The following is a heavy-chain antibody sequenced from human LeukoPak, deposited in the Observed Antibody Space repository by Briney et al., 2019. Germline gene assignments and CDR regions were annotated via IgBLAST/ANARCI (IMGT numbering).Heavy chain of an antibody. J-gene: IGHJ4*02. CDR1: GGSIGSSSYY. V-gene: IGHV4-39*01. CDR2: IYYSGST. Sequence: SETLSLTCTVSGGSIGSSSYYWGWIRQPPGKGLEWIGSIYYSGSTYYNPSLKSRVTISVDTSKNQFSLKLSSVTAADTAVYYCARPFRTGEFDYWGQGTLVTVSS. D-gene: IGHD1-14*01. CDR3: ARPFRTGEFDY.